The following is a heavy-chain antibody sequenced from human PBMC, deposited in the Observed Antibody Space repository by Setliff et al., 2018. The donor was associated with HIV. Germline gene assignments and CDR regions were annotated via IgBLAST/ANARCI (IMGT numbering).Heavy chain of an antibody. Sequence: PSETLSLTCTVSGGSIGSYYWSWIRQPPGKGLEWLGHAHYSGSNKNNPSLRSRISMAVDTSKNQVSLKLSSVTAADTAVYYCARVGYNDDSGYPYNWFDPWGQGTLVTVSS. CDR1: GGSIGSYY. V-gene: IGHV4-59*01. J-gene: IGHJ5*02. D-gene: IGHD3-22*01. CDR2: AHYSGSN. CDR3: ARVGYNDDSGYPYNWFDP.